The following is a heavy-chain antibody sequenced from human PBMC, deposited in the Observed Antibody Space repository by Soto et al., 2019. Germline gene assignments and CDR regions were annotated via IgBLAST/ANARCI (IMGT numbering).Heavy chain of an antibody. V-gene: IGHV2-5*02. Sequence: QITLKESGPPLVKPTQTLTLTCSFSGFSLSTSGVGVGWIRQPPGKALEWLALIYWDDDDRYSPSLRRRLTITKDTSKNQVVLTMTNMDPVDTATYYCAHRREDRGGLGNFDYWGQGTLVTVSS. J-gene: IGHJ4*01. CDR2: IYWDDDD. CDR1: GFSLSTSGVG. D-gene: IGHD2-15*01. CDR3: AHRREDRGGLGNFDY.